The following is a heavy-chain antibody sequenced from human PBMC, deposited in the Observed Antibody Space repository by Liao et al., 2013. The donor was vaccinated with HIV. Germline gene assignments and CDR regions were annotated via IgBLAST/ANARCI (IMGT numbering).Heavy chain of an antibody. CDR3: SYGNGYYGYFDY. CDR2: VYHSGGT. Sequence: QLQLQESGSGLVKPSQTLSLTCAVSGGSISSGGYSWSWIRQPPGKGLEWIGYVYHSGGTYYNPSLESRVTVSVDTSKNQFSLNLSSVTAADTAVYYCSYGNGYYGYFDYWGQGTLVTV. CDR1: GGSISSGGYS. J-gene: IGHJ4*02. D-gene: IGHD1-26*01. V-gene: IGHV4-30-2*01.